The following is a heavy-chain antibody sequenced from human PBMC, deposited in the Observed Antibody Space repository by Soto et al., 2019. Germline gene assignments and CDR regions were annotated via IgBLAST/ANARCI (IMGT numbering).Heavy chain of an antibody. CDR3: ARDGVDTATGYYYGMDV. CDR1: GYTFTSYA. CDR2: INAGNGNT. J-gene: IGHJ6*02. Sequence: ASVKVSCKASGYTFTSYAMHWVRQAPGQRLEWMGWINAGNGNTKYAQKLQGRVTMTTDTSTSTAYMELRSLRSDDTAVYYCARDGVDTATGYYYGMDVWGQGTTVTVSS. V-gene: IGHV1-3*01. D-gene: IGHD5-18*01.